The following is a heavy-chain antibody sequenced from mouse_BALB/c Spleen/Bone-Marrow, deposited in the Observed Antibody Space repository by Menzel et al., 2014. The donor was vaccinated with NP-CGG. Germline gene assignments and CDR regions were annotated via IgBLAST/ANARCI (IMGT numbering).Heavy chain of an antibody. CDR3: ARAAYYRYDEGAWFAY. J-gene: IGHJ3*01. Sequence: LVESGPELEKPGASVKISCKASGYSFTGYNMNWVKQSNGKSLEWIGDIDPYYGGTSYNQKFKGKATLTVDKSSSTAYMQLKSLTSEDSAVYYCARAAYYRYDEGAWFAYWGQGTLVTVSA. CDR1: GYSFTGYN. CDR2: IDPYYGGT. V-gene: IGHV1-39*01. D-gene: IGHD2-14*01.